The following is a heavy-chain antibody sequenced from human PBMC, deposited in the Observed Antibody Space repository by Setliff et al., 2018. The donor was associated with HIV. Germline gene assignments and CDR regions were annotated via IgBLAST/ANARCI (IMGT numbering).Heavy chain of an antibody. CDR1: GFTVSDNH. D-gene: IGHD4-4*01. CDR3: ALSGGPDAAGGGHTVTIRYYYYMDV. V-gene: IGHV3-21*01. CDR2: ISSGSTYI. Sequence: GGSLRLSCAVSGFTVSDNHMTWVRQAPGKGLEWVSSISSGSTYIYYADSVKGRFTISRDNAENSLYLQMNSLRVEDTAVYYCALSGGPDAAGGGHTVTIRYYYYMDVWGKGTTVTVSS. J-gene: IGHJ6*03.